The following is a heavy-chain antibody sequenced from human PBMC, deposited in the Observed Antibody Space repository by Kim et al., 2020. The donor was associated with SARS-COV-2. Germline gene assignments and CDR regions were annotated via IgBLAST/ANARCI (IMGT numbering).Heavy chain of an antibody. Sequence: SETLSLTCTVSGGSISSSSYYWGWIRQPPGKGLEWIGSIYYSGSTYYNPSLKSRVTISVDTSKNQFSLKLSSVTAADTAVYYCARQGLELPDYWGQGTLVTVSS. CDR1: GGSISSSSYY. D-gene: IGHD1-7*01. V-gene: IGHV4-39*01. J-gene: IGHJ4*02. CDR2: IYYSGST. CDR3: ARQGLELPDY.